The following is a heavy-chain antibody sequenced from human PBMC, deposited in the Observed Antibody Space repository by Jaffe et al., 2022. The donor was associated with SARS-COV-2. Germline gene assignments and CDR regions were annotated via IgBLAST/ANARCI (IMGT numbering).Heavy chain of an antibody. CDR3: ARGGGRNYCYYMDV. D-gene: IGHD3-16*01. CDR1: GGSFSGYY. Sequence: QVQLQQWGAGLLKPSETLSLTCAVYGGSFSGYYWSWIRQPPGKGLEWIGEINHSGSTNYNPSLKSRVTISVDTSKNQFSLKLSSVTAADTAVYYCARGGGRNYCYYMDVWGKGTTVTVSS. CDR2: INHSGST. V-gene: IGHV4-34*01. J-gene: IGHJ6*03.